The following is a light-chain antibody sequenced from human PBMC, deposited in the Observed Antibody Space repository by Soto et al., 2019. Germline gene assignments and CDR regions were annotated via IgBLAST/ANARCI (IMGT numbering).Light chain of an antibody. V-gene: IGKV4-1*01. Sequence: DSVMTQSPDSLAVSLGERATINCKSSQSVLYSSNNKNYLAWYQQKPGQPPKLLIYWASTRESGVPDRFSGSGSGTDFTLTISSLHAEDVAVYYCQQYYSTPPLFTFGPGTKVDIK. CDR1: QSVLYSSNNKNY. CDR2: WAS. CDR3: QQYYSTPPLFT. J-gene: IGKJ3*01.